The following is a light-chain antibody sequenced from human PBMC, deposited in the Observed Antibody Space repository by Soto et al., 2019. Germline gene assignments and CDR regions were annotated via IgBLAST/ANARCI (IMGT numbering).Light chain of an antibody. Sequence: EIVLTQSPGTLSLSPGERATLSCRASQSVSSSYLAWYQQKPGQAPRLLIYGASSRATGIPDRFSGSGSGTDFTLTISRLEPEDVAVYYGQQYGSSPALTFGGGTKVEI. J-gene: IGKJ4*01. CDR2: GAS. CDR1: QSVSSSY. V-gene: IGKV3-20*01. CDR3: QQYGSSPALT.